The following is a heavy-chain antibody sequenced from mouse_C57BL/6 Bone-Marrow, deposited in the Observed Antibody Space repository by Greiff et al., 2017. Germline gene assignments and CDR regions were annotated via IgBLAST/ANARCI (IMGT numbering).Heavy chain of an antibody. Sequence: EVQLQQSGAELVRPGASVTLSCTASGFNIKDDYMHWVKQRPEQGLEWIGWIDPENGDTEYASKFQGKATITADTSSNTAYLQLSSLTSEDTAVYYCTTEGWLLPWYFDVWGTGTTVTVSS. V-gene: IGHV14-4*01. J-gene: IGHJ1*03. CDR1: GFNIKDDY. CDR2: IDPENGDT. CDR3: TTEGWLLPWYFDV. D-gene: IGHD2-3*01.